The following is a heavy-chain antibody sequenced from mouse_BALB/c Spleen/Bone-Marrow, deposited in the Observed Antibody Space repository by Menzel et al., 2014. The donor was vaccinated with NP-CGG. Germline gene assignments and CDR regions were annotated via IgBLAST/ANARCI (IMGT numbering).Heavy chain of an antibody. Sequence: DVKLVESGGGLVQPGESLKLSCESNEYEFPSHDMSWVRKTPEKRLELVAAINSDGGGTFYPDTMERRFIISRDNTKKTLYLQMSSLRSEDTALYYCARQGDYGSSWFAYWDQGTLVTVSA. CDR3: ARQGDYGSSWFAY. V-gene: IGHV5-2*01. CDR2: INSDGGGT. J-gene: IGHJ3*01. D-gene: IGHD1-1*01. CDR1: EYEFPSHD.